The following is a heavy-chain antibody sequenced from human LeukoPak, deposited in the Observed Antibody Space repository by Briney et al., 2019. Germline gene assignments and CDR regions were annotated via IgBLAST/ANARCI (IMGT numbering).Heavy chain of an antibody. CDR1: GFTFSSFW. J-gene: IGHJ4*02. Sequence: GGSLRLSCAASGFTFSSFWMTWVRQAPGKGLEWVANINQDGSQKDYVDSVKGRFTISRDNAKKSLYLQMNNVRAEDSAVYFCARDPRYYSDLYYFDYWGQGTLVTVSS. CDR3: ARDPRYYSDLYYFDY. D-gene: IGHD3-22*01. V-gene: IGHV3-7*01. CDR2: INQDGSQK.